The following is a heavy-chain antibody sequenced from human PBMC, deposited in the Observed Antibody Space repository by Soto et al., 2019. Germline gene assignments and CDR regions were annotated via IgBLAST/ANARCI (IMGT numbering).Heavy chain of an antibody. Sequence: PGESLKISCKGSAYSFTSYWIGWVRQMPGKGPDRMGMLFPRDRNTRYGPSLQGQGTSSGGKALSTAYLQWSSLKASDTAMYYCARHTWAAMVGYYYYGMDVWGQGTTVTVSS. CDR1: AYSFTSYW. CDR3: ARHTWAAMVGYYYYGMDV. J-gene: IGHJ6*02. CDR2: LFPRDRNT. D-gene: IGHD5-18*01. V-gene: IGHV5-51*01.